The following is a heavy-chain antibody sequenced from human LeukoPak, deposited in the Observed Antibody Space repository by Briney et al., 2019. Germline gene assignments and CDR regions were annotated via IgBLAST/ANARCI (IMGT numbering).Heavy chain of an antibody. CDR2: IWYDGSNK. CDR3: ARDLGNNWNYGVFDY. CDR1: GFTFSSYG. J-gene: IGHJ4*02. D-gene: IGHD1-7*01. V-gene: IGHV3-33*08. Sequence: GSLRLSCAASGFTFSSYGMHWVRQAPGKGLEWVAVIWYDGSNKYYADSVKGRFTISRDNSKNTLYLQMNSLRAEDTAVYYCARDLGNNWNYGVFDYWGQGTLVTVSS.